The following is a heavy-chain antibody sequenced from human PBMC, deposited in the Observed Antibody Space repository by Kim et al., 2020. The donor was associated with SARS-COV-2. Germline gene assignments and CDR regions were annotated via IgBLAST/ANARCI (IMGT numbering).Heavy chain of an antibody. J-gene: IGHJ5*02. CDR3: ARARGASGAQNWFDP. D-gene: IGHD6-19*01. CDR1: GGTFSNYW. V-gene: IGHV5-51*01. Sequence: GESQKISCKSSGGTFSNYWIAWVRQMPGDGLELMGVIYPSDSDTRYSPSFQGQVTISVDKSITTAYLQWSSLRASDTAIYYCARARGASGAQNWFDPWGQGTLVTVS. CDR2: IYPSDSDT.